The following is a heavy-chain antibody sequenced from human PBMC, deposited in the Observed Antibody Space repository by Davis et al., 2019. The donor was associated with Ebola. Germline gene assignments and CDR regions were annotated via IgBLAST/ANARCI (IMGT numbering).Heavy chain of an antibody. CDR1: GGSITSYY. V-gene: IGHV4-59*01. CDR2: IYYSGST. Sequence: SETLSLTCTVSGGSITSYYWSWIRQPPGKGLEWIGYIYYSGSTNYNPSLKSRVTISVDTSKNQFSLKLSSVTAADTAVYYCARERGWLQLRVFDYWGQGTLVTVSS. CDR3: ARERGWLQLRVFDY. J-gene: IGHJ4*02. D-gene: IGHD5-24*01.